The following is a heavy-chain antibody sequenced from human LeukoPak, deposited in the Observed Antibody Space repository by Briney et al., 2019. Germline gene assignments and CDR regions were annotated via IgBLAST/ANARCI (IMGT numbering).Heavy chain of an antibody. CDR2: LSGSGGYT. CDR3: AKGGATVVTRGSDAFHS. Sequence: GGSLRLSCAAYGFNFSNYAMGWVRQAPGKGLEWVSALSGSGGYTYYADSVKVRFTISRDNSKNTLYLQMYSLRVEDTAVYYCAKGGATVVTRGSDAFHSWGQGTMVTVSS. J-gene: IGHJ3*02. D-gene: IGHD4-23*01. CDR1: GFNFSNYA. V-gene: IGHV3-23*01.